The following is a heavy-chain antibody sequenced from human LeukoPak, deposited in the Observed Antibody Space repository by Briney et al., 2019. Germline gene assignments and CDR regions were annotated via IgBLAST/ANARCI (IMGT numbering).Heavy chain of an antibody. CDR3: AREVWSGYYTLYYFDY. J-gene: IGHJ4*02. D-gene: IGHD3-3*01. V-gene: IGHV3-72*01. CDR2: IRNKADTYTT. Sequence: GGSLRLSCAASGFTFSDHYMDWVRQAPGKGLEWVGRIRNKADTYTTEYAASVKGRFTISRDDSKNSLYLQMNSLKTEDTAVYYCAREVWSGYYTLYYFDYWGQGTLVTVSS. CDR1: GFTFSDHY.